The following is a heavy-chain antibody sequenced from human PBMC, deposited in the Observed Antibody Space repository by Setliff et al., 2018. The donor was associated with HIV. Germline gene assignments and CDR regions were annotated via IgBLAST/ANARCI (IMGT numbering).Heavy chain of an antibody. Sequence: GGSLRLSCAASGFRFSNYGMNWVRQAPGKGPEWVSSVSGGSDFIYYADSVKGRFTIARDDAKNSLYLQRNRLSADDTALYYCTRVGSSVWTQFDYWGQGTLVTVSS. D-gene: IGHD6-19*01. CDR2: VSGGSDFI. J-gene: IGHJ4*02. CDR1: GFRFSNYG. V-gene: IGHV3-21*01. CDR3: TRVGSSVWTQFDY.